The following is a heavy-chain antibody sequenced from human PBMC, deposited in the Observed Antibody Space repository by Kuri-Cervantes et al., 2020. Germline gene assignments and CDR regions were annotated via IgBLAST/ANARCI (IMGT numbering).Heavy chain of an antibody. Sequence: SLKISCAASGFTFDDYAMHWVRQAPGKGLEWVSGISWNSGSIGYADSVKGRFTISRDNAKNSLYLQMNSLRAEDTAVYYCARVLEVVPAAILDPDAFDIWGQGTMVTVSS. CDR1: GFTFDDYA. D-gene: IGHD2-2*02. V-gene: IGHV3-9*01. CDR3: ARVLEVVPAAILDPDAFDI. CDR2: ISWNSGSI. J-gene: IGHJ3*02.